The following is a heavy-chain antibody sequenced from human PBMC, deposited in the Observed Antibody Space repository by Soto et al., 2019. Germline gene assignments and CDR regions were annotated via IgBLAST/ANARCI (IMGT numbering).Heavy chain of an antibody. J-gene: IGHJ5*02. CDR1: GGTFSSYA. V-gene: IGHV1-69*13. Sequence: GASVKVSCKASGGTFSSYAISWVRQAPGQGLEWMGGIIPIFGTANYAQKFQGRVTITADESTSTAYMELSSLRSEDTAVYYCARDRMIAAAGYLRWFDPWGQGTLVTVSS. CDR3: ARDRMIAAAGYLRWFDP. D-gene: IGHD6-13*01. CDR2: IIPIFGTA.